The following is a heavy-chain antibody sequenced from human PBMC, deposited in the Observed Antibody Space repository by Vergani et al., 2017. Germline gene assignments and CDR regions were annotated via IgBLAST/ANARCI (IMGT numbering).Heavy chain of an antibody. J-gene: IGHJ6*02. CDR2: ISYDGDTT. Sequence: HVQMVESGGGVVQPGRSLRLSCAVSGFRFSDYGMHWVRQAPGRGLEWVALISYDGDTTYYEDSVKGRFTISRHNSKNTLYLQMNSLRAEDTAVYYCARDRVDIVATTTYYYYYYGMDVWGQGTTVTVSS. CDR1: GFRFSDYG. D-gene: IGHD5-12*01. CDR3: ARDRVDIVATTTYYYYYYGMDV. V-gene: IGHV3-30*03.